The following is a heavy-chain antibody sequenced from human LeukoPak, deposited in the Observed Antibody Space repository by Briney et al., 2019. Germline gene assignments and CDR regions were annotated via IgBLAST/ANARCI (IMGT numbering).Heavy chain of an antibody. D-gene: IGHD6-19*01. J-gene: IGHJ4*02. CDR1: GFTFSSYW. V-gene: IGHV3-74*01. CDR3: ARGYSSGWYYFDY. CDR2: TNSDGSST. Sequence: PGGSLRLSCAASGFTFSSYWMHWVRQAPGKGLVWVSRTNSDGSSTSYADSVKGRFTISRDNAKNTLYLQMNSLRAEDTAVYYCARGYSSGWYYFDYWGQGTLVTVSS.